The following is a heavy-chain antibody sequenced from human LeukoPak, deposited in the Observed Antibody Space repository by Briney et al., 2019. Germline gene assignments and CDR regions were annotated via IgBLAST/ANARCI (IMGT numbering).Heavy chain of an antibody. CDR3: ARSDCGGDCPVFDY. CDR1: GGSISTYY. CDR2: IYYSGST. V-gene: IGHV4-59*01. D-gene: IGHD2-21*02. J-gene: IGHJ4*02. Sequence: SETLSLTCSVSGGSISTYYWSWIRQPPGKGLEWIGYIYYSGSTNYNPSLKSRVTISVDTSKNQFSLKLSSVTAADTAVYYCARSDCGGDCPVFDYWGQGSLVTVSS.